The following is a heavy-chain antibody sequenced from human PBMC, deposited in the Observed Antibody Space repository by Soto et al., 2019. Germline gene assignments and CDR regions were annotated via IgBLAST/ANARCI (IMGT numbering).Heavy chain of an antibody. CDR1: GFTFSSYA. D-gene: IGHD3-22*01. V-gene: IGHV3-23*01. CDR3: AKHVSGYYRHYGMDV. Sequence: EVQLLESGGGLVQPGGSLRLSCAASGFTFSSYAMSWVRQAPGKGLEWVSAISGSGGSTYYADSVKGRFTISRDNSKNPLYLQMNSLRAEDTAVYYCAKHVSGYYRHYGMDVWGQGTTVTVSS. CDR2: ISGSGGST. J-gene: IGHJ6*02.